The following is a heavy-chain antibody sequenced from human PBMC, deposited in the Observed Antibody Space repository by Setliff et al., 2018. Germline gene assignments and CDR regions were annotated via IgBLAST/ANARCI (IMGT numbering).Heavy chain of an antibody. Sequence: ASVKVSCKTSGYSFTSHYMHWVRQAPGQGLEWMGIVNPGGLTSSSTQKFEGRVTMTRDTSTSTVYMELNSLTSDDTAVYYCARAGSAAAGRKGVFDHWGQGTLVTVSS. V-gene: IGHV1-46*01. D-gene: IGHD6-25*01. CDR1: GYSFTSHY. CDR2: VNPGGLTS. CDR3: ARAGSAAAGRKGVFDH. J-gene: IGHJ4*02.